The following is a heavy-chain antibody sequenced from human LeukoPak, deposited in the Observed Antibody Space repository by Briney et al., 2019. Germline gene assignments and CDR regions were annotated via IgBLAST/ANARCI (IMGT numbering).Heavy chain of an antibody. Sequence: QTGGSLRLSCAASGFTFSSYGMHWVRQAPGKGLEWVAFIRYDGSNKYYADSVKGRFTISRDNSKNTLYLQMNSLRAEDTAVYYCAGQVARTSRAYFDYWGQGTLVAVSS. CDR3: AGQVARTSRAYFDY. V-gene: IGHV3-30*02. CDR1: GFTFSSYG. J-gene: IGHJ4*02. CDR2: IRYDGSNK. D-gene: IGHD2-15*01.